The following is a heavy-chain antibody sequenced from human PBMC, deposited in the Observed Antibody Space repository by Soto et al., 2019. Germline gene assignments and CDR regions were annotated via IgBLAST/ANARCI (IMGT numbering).Heavy chain of an antibody. D-gene: IGHD2-2*01. CDR3: ARDVGSSQGPGNPHYFDY. J-gene: IGHJ4*02. CDR1: GVSISSGGYS. Sequence: PSETLSLTCAVSGVSISSGGYSLSWIRQPPGKGLEWIGYIYYNGNTYYTPSLKSRATISLDTSRNQFFLNLNSVTAADTAVYYFARDVGSSQGPGNPHYFDYWGQGTLVTVS. CDR2: IYYNGNT. V-gene: IGHV4-31*11.